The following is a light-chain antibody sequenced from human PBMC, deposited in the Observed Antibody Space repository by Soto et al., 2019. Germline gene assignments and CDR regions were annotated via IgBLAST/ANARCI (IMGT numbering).Light chain of an antibody. CDR1: QSVSSN. CDR3: HQYDDGPYT. Sequence: EIVMTQSQAILSGSPWERATLSGMAIQSVSSNVAWYQQIPGQTPRLLIYGASTRATTIPVRFSGSGSGTEFTLTISSLQSEDFAVYYCHQYDDGPYTFGQGTKVDI. J-gene: IGKJ2*01. CDR2: GAS. V-gene: IGKV3-15*01.